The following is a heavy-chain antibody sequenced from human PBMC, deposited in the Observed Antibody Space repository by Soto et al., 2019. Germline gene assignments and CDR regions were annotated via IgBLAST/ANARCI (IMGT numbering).Heavy chain of an antibody. Sequence: SETLSLTCTVSGGSISSYYWSWIRQPPGKGLEWIGYIYYSGSTNYNPSLKSRVTISVDTSKNQFSLKLSSVTAADTAVYYCARDHSGDILPGYYYGMDVWGQGTTVTVSS. D-gene: IGHD3-9*01. J-gene: IGHJ6*01. V-gene: IGHV4-59*12. CDR1: GGSISSYY. CDR3: ARDHSGDILPGYYYGMDV. CDR2: IYYSGST.